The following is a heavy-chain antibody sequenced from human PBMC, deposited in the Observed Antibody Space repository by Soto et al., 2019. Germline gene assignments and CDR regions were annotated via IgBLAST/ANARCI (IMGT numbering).Heavy chain of an antibody. CDR1: GFTFSGSA. J-gene: IGHJ3*02. CDR2: IRSKANSYAT. Sequence: GGSLRLSCAASGFTFSGSAMHWVRQASGKGLEWVGRIRSKANSYATAYAASVKGRFTISRDDSKNTAYLQMNSLKTEDTAVYYCTGPYDFWSGRDAFDIWGQGTMVTVSS. CDR3: TGPYDFWSGRDAFDI. D-gene: IGHD3-3*01. V-gene: IGHV3-73*01.